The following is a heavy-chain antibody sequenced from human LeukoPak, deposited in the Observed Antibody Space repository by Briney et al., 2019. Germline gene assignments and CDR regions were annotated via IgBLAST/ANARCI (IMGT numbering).Heavy chain of an antibody. D-gene: IGHD3-10*01. CDR2: IYYSGNT. Sequence: SETLSLTCTVSGGSISSSDYYWGWIRQPPGKGLEWIGSIYYSGNTYYNPSLKSRVTISADTSKNQFSLKLSSVTAADTAVYYCARVSLVRGAPDYYFDYWGQGTLVTVSS. J-gene: IGHJ4*02. V-gene: IGHV4-39*07. CDR3: ARVSLVRGAPDYYFDY. CDR1: GGSISSSDYY.